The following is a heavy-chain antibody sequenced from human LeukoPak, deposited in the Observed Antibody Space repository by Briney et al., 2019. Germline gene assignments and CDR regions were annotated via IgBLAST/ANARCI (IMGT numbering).Heavy chain of an antibody. D-gene: IGHD4-17*01. J-gene: IGHJ4*02. V-gene: IGHV4-31*03. CDR1: GGSISSGGYY. CDR3: ARDRTVPYYFDY. CDR2: IYYSGST. Sequence: SETLYLTCTVSGGSISSGGYYWSWIRQHPGKGLEWIGYIYYSGSTYYNPSLKSRVTISVDTSKNQFSLKLSSVTAADTAVYYCARDRTVPYYFDYWGQGTLVTVSS.